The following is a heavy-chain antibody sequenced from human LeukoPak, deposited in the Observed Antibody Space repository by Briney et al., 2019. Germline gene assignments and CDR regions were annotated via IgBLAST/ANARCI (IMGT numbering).Heavy chain of an antibody. CDR2: IRSSGSTI. Sequence: PGGSLRLSCAASGFTFSSYEMNWVRQAPGKGLGWVSYIRSSGSTIYYADSVKGRFTISRDNAKNSLYLQMNSLRAEDTAVYYCARNPSGKNAFDIWGQGTMVTVSS. CDR1: GFTFSSYE. V-gene: IGHV3-48*03. CDR3: ARNPSGKNAFDI. J-gene: IGHJ3*02.